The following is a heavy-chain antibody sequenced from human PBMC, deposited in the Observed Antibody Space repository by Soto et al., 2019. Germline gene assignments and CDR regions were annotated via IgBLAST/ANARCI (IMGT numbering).Heavy chain of an antibody. J-gene: IGHJ5*01. CDR1: GAPISTGNW. CDR3: ARHSSYYFDSSAYYDS. CDR2: IYHGGNT. D-gene: IGHD3-22*01. V-gene: IGHV4-4*02. Sequence: QVHLQESGPGLVQSSGTLSLTCGVSGAPISTGNWWTWVRQPPGKGLEWIGEIYHGGNTNYRQSLKSRVTISVDKAKSQFSLRLSSVTAADTAVYYCARHSSYYFDSSAYYDSWGQGALVTVSS.